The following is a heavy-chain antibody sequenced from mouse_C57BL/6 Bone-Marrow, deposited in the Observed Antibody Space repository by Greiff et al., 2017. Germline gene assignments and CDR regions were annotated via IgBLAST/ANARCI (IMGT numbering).Heavy chain of an antibody. V-gene: IGHV1-26*01. CDR1: GYTFTDYY. CDR2: INPNNGGT. CDR3: ARTLFPRDWYFDV. J-gene: IGHJ1*03. Sequence: EVQLQQSGPELVKPGASVKISCKASGYTFTDYYMNWVKQSHGKSLEWIGDINPNNGGTSYNQKFKGKATLTVDKSSSTAYMELRSLTSEDSAVYYCARTLFPRDWYFDVWGTGTTVTVSS.